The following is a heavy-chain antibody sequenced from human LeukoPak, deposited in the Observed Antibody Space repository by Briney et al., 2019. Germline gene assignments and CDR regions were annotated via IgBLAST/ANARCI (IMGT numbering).Heavy chain of an antibody. V-gene: IGHV4-4*07. CDR3: ARDRGITTDFWSGSDGMDV. J-gene: IGHJ6*02. CDR1: GGSISSYY. CDR2: IHTSGST. D-gene: IGHD3-3*01. Sequence: SETLSLTCTVSGGSISSYYWSWIRQPAGKGLEWIGRIHTSGSTNYNPSLKSRVTMSVDTPKNQFSLKLSSVTAADTAVYYRARDRGITTDFWSGSDGMDVWGQGTTVTVSS.